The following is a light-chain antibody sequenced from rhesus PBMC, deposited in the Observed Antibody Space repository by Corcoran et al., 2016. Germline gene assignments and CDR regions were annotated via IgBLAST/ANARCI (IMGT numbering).Light chain of an antibody. CDR3: QQEINWPFT. CDR1: QSVSSN. V-gene: IGKV3-35*01. CDR2: DAS. J-gene: IGKJ3*01. Sequence: EIVMTQSPATLSLSPGDRATLSCRASQSVSSNLAWYQQKPGQVPRLLIYDASNRATGLPDRFGGRGYGTDFTLTVSSLETDDVGVYSCQQEINWPFTFCPGTKLDIK.